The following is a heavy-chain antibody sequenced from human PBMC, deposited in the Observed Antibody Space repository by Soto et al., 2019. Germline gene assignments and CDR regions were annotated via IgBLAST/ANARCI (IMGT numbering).Heavy chain of an antibody. CDR3: ARDPQFSGSLSGGGDAFDI. D-gene: IGHD1-26*01. Sequence: ASVKVSCKASGYTFTSSAISWGRQAPGQGLEWMGWISPYNGNTHFAQKFQGRVTMATDTSTSTAYMELRSLISDDTAVYYCARDPQFSGSLSGGGDAFDIWGQGTMVTVSS. V-gene: IGHV1-18*01. CDR1: GYTFTSSA. CDR2: ISPYNGNT. J-gene: IGHJ3*02.